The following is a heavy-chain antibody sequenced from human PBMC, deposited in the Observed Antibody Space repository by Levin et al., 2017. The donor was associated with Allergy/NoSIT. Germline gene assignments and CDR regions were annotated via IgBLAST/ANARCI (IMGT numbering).Heavy chain of an antibody. CDR2: ISGGGGST. D-gene: IGHD2-8*02. Sequence: GGSLRLSCEASGFTFRTYAMSWVRQAPGKGLEWVSAISGGGGSTFYADSVKGRFTISRDNSKNTLYLQMNSLRAEDTAVYYCAKNGYCTGGVCYTDYFYMDVWGKGTTVTVSS. J-gene: IGHJ6*03. CDR1: GFTFRTYA. CDR3: AKNGYCTGGVCYTDYFYMDV. V-gene: IGHV3-23*01.